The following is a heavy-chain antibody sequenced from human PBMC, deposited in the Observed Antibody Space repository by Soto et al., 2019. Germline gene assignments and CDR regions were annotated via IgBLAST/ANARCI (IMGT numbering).Heavy chain of an antibody. CDR3: ARGPRTTVTTFGLWFVD. CDR2: INWSGGSI. Sequence: EVQLVESGGGVEQPGRSLRLSCAASGFTFDDYAMHWVRQVPGKGLEWVSGINWSGGSIDYADSVKGRFTISRDNAKNSLYLQMNSLIVEDTAMYYCARGPRTTVTTFGLWFVDWGQGPLVTVSS. D-gene: IGHD4-17*01. V-gene: IGHV3-9*01. CDR1: GFTFDDYA. J-gene: IGHJ5*02.